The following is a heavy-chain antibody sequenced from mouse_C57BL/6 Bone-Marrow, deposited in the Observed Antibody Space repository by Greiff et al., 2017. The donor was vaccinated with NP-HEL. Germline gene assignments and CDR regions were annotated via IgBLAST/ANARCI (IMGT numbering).Heavy chain of an antibody. J-gene: IGHJ2*01. V-gene: IGHV1-77*01. Sequence: QVQLQQSGAELVKPGASVKISCKASGYTFTDYYINWVKQRPGQGLEWIGKIGPGSGSTYYNEKFKGKATLTADKSSSTAYMPLSSLTSEDSAVYVCARRGIRYKDYFDYWGQGTTLTVSS. CDR2: IGPGSGST. CDR3: ARRGIRYKDYFDY. D-gene: IGHD1-1*01. CDR1: GYTFTDYY.